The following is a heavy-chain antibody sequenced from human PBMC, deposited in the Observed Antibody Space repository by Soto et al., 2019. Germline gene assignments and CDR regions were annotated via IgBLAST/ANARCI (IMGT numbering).Heavy chain of an antibody. V-gene: IGHV3-48*02. CDR2: ISSSSSTI. J-gene: IGHJ5*02. D-gene: IGHD4-17*01. Sequence: PWVSLRLSCAASGFTLSSYSMNWVRQAPGKGLEWVSYISSSSSTIYYADSVKGRFTISRDNAKNSLYLQMNSLRDEDTAVYYCARAIRTCQSRTLTKWLKPWGQVPLVTI. CDR3: ARAIRTCQSRTLTKWLKP. CDR1: GFTLSSYS.